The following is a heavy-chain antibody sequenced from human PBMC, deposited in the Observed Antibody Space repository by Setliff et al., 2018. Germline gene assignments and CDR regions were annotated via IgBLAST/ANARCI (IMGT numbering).Heavy chain of an antibody. CDR3: ARDLLYSGSYFGYYYGMDV. J-gene: IGHJ6*02. Sequence: GASVKVSCKASGYTFTGYYMHWVRQAPGQGLEWMGWINPNSGSTNYAQKFQGWVTMTRDTSISTAYMELSRLRSDDTAVYYCARDLLYSGSYFGYYYGMDVWGQGTTVTVSS. CDR2: INPNSGST. CDR1: GYTFTGYY. D-gene: IGHD1-26*01. V-gene: IGHV1-2*04.